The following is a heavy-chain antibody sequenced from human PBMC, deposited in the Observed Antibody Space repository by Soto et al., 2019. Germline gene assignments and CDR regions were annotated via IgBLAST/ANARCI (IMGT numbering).Heavy chain of an antibody. V-gene: IGHV3-72*01. CDR2: PKNKLTSYT. D-gene: IGHD6-13*01. J-gene: IGHJ4*02. Sequence: PGGSLRLSCAASGFTFNDHFMAWVRQAPGKGLEWLGRPKNKLTSYTAASVEGRFTVSRGDSGTLGYLQMTGLKSEDTAVYFCASPHRTSSTWSYYWGRGTLVTVSS. CDR1: GFTFNDHF. CDR3: ASPHRTSSTWSYY.